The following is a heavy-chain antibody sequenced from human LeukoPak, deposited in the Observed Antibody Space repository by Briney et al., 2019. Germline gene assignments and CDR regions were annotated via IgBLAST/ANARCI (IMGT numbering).Heavy chain of an antibody. CDR3: ARDLSPGGEWELSDY. V-gene: IGHV1-8*01. CDR1: GYTFTSYD. CDR2: MNPNSGNT. D-gene: IGHD1-26*01. J-gene: IGHJ4*02. Sequence: GASVKVSCKASGYTFTSYDINWVRQATGQGLEWMGWMNPNSGNTGYAQKFQGRVTMTRNTSISTAYMELSRLRSDDTAVYYCARDLSPGGEWELSDYWGQGTLVTVSS.